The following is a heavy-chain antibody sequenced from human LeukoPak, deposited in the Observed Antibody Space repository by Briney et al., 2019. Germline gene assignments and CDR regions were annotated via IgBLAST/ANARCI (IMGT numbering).Heavy chain of an antibody. CDR3: AKWGDYDILTGYYVPDY. J-gene: IGHJ4*02. V-gene: IGHV3-23*01. CDR1: GFTFTNYA. Sequence: GTSLRLSCVASGFTFTNYAMSWVRQAPGKGLEWVSAITGSDGSSYYADSVKGRFTISRDNSKNTLYLQVNSLRAEDTAVYYCAKWGDYDILTGYYVPDYWGQGALVTVSS. D-gene: IGHD3-9*01. CDR2: ITGSDGSS.